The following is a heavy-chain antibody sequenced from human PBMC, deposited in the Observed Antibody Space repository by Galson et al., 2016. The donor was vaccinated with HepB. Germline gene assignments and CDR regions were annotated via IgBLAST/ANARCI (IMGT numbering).Heavy chain of an antibody. V-gene: IGHV3-49*03. Sequence: SLRLSCAATGFTFGDYAMHWFRQAPGKGLEWVGFIRSKAYGGTTEYAASVKGRFTISRDDSKSIVYLQMNSLKTEDTAVYYCGREGRSLNAFDIWGQGTMVTVSS. CDR1: GFTFGDYA. CDR2: IRSKAYGGTT. D-gene: IGHD2-15*01. CDR3: GREGRSLNAFDI. J-gene: IGHJ3*02.